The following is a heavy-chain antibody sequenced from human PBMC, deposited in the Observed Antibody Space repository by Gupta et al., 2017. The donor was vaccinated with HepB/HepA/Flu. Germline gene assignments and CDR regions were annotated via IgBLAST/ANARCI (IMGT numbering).Heavy chain of an antibody. D-gene: IGHD5-18*01. CDR2: INHSGST. Sequence: QVQLQQWGAGLLKPSETLSLTCAVYGGSFSGYYWSWIRQPPGKGLEWIGEINHSGSTNYNPSLKSRVTVSVDTSKNQFSLKLSSVTAADTAVYYCARWGQGYSYGFFDYWGQGTLVTVSS. J-gene: IGHJ4*02. CDR1: GGSFSGYY. V-gene: IGHV4-34*01. CDR3: ARWGQGYSYGFFDY.